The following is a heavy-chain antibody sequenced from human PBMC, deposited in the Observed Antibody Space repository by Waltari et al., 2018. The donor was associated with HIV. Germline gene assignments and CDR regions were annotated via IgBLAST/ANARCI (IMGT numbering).Heavy chain of an antibody. D-gene: IGHD2-2*01. CDR2: ISRDNRES. CDR1: GFTFSRYT. Sequence: VRLMESGGGLVEPGGSLPISCAASGFTFSRYTMNWIRHIPGKGLEWLASISRDNRESYYIDSINGRFTISRDNAANSVFLHMDRLRVDDTAQYFCVRDDPGYEPIDYWGRGTRVTVSS. J-gene: IGHJ4*02. V-gene: IGHV3-21*02. CDR3: VRDDPGYEPIDY.